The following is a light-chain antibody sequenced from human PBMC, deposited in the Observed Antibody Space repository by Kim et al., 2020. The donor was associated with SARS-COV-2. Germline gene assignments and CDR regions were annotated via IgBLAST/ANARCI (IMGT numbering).Light chain of an antibody. CDR3: LHFNSYTRSLT. V-gene: IGKV1-13*02. Sequence: AIQLIQSPSSLSTSVGDRVTVTCRASQGISSALAWYQQKPGKAPKLLIYDASSLESGVPSRFSGSGSGTDFTLTISSLQPEDFASSHCLHFNSYTRSLTFGGGTKVDIK. CDR2: DAS. J-gene: IGKJ4*01. CDR1: QGISSA.